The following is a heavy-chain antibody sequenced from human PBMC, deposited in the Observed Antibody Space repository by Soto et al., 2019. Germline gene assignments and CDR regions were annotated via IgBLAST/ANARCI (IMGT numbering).Heavy chain of an antibody. J-gene: IGHJ4*02. V-gene: IGHV4-34*01. D-gene: IGHD6-19*01. CDR3: ARGVRSSGWFDY. CDR2: INHSGST. Sequence: SETLSLTCAVYGGSFSGYYWSWIRQPPGKGLEWIGEINHSGSTNYNPSLKSRVTISVDTSKNQFSLKLSSVTAADTAVYYCARGVRSSGWFDYWGQGTLVTV. CDR1: GGSFSGYY.